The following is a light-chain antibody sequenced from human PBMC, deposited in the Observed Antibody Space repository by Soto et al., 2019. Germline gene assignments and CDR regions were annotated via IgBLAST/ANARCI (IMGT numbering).Light chain of an antibody. Sequence: EIVMTQSPATLSVSPGERATLSCRASQSVSSNLAWYQKKPGQASRLLIYRASTRATGIPARFSGSGSGTEFTLNISSLQSEDFAFYYCQQYNNWPRTFGQGTKVEIK. J-gene: IGKJ1*01. CDR2: RAS. V-gene: IGKV3-15*01. CDR3: QQYNNWPRT. CDR1: QSVSSN.